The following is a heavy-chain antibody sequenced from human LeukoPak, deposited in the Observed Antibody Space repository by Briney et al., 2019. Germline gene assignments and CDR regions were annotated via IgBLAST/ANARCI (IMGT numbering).Heavy chain of an antibody. Sequence: ASVKVSCKASGYTFTSHYMHWVRQAPGQGLEWMGIINPSGGSTNYAQKFQGRVTMTRDTSISTAYMEVSRLRSDDTAVYYCARKKYPYYSDSRGPFDSWGQGTLVTVSS. J-gene: IGHJ5*01. CDR1: GYTFTSHY. V-gene: IGHV1-46*01. CDR2: INPSGGST. D-gene: IGHD3-22*01. CDR3: ARKKYPYYSDSRGPFDS.